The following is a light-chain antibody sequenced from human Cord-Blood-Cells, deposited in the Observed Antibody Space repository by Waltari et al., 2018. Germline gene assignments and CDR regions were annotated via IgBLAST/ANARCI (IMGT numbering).Light chain of an antibody. V-gene: IGKV1-5*01. Sequence: DIQMTQSPSTLSASVGYRVTITCRSSQSIRGWLGWDQQEPGKAPKLLIYDASSLESGVPSRFSGIGSGTEFPLTISSLQPDDFATYYCQQYKSYMYTFGQGTKLESK. CDR1: QSIRGW. CDR2: DAS. J-gene: IGKJ2*01. CDR3: QQYKSYMYT.